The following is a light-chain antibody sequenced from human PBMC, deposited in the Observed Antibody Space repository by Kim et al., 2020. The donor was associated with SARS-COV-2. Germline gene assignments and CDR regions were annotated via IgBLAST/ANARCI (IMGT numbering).Light chain of an antibody. V-gene: IGLV3-21*04. CDR3: QVCDSGVV. CDR1: NIGSKS. J-gene: IGLJ2*01. Sequence: VSVAPGKTARITCGGNNIGSKSVHCYQQKPGQAPVLVIYYDSDRPSGIPERFSGSNSGNTATLTISRVEAGDEADYYCQVCDSGVVFGGGTQLTVL. CDR2: YDS.